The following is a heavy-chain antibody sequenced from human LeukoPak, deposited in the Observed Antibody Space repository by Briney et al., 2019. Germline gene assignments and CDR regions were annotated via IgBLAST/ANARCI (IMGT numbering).Heavy chain of an antibody. CDR3: VKDTSGYFDL. CDR1: GFTFSSYA. J-gene: IGHJ2*01. Sequence: GGSLRLSCSASGFTFSSYAMHWARQAPGKGLEYVSAISSNGGSTYYADSVKGRFTISRDNSKNTLYLQMSSLRAEGTAVYYCVKDTSGYFDLWGRGTLVTVSS. D-gene: IGHD1-26*01. CDR2: ISSNGGST. V-gene: IGHV3-64D*06.